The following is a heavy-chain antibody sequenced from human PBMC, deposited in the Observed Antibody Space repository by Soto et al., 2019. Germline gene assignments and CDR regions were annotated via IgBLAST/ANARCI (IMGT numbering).Heavy chain of an antibody. D-gene: IGHD3-9*01. J-gene: IGHJ4*02. CDR2: IGSSSSYT. CDR3: ARRRPTGYYNY. CDR1: GFPFSDYY. V-gene: IGHV3-11*05. Sequence: QVQLVESGGDLVKPGGSLRLSCAASGFPFSDYYMSWIRQAPGKGLEWVSTIGSSSSYTNYADSVTGRFTISRDNAKNSLYLQMNSLRAEDTAGYYCARRRPTGYYNYWGQGTLVTVSA.